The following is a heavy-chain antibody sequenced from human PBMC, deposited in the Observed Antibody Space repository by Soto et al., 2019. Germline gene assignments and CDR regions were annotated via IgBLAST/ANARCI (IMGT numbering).Heavy chain of an antibody. CDR2: INSDGSNT. V-gene: IGHV3-74*01. Sequence: EVQLVESGGGLVQPGGSLRLSCAASGFTFSSYWMHWVRQAPGKGLVWVSRINSDGSNTGYADSVKGRFTISRDNAKNTLYLQMNGLRAEDTAVYYCTKQFDYWGQGTLVTVSS. J-gene: IGHJ4*02. CDR3: TKQFDY. CDR1: GFTFSSYW.